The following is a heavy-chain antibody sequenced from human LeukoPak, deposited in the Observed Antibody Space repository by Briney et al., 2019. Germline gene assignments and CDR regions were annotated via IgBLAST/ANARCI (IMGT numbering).Heavy chain of an antibody. CDR1: GGSFSGYY. Sequence: SETLSLTCAVYGGSFSGYYWSWIRQPPGKGLEWIGEINHSGSTNYNPSLKSRVTISVDTSKNQFSLKLSSVTAADTAVYYCARAYSYGRGYFDYWGQGTLVTVSS. V-gene: IGHV4-34*01. CDR2: INHSGST. D-gene: IGHD5-18*01. CDR3: ARAYSYGRGYFDY. J-gene: IGHJ4*02.